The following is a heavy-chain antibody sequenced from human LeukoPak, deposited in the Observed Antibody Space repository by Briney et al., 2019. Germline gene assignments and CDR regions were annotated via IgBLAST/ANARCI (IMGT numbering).Heavy chain of an antibody. J-gene: IGHJ4*02. D-gene: IGHD6-6*01. V-gene: IGHV1-69*06. CDR3: ARLGPYSSSSHPDFDY. CDR2: IIPIFGTA. Sequence: SVKVSCKASGGTFKNYAISWVRQAPGQGLEWMGGIIPIFGTANYAQKFQGRVTITADKSTSTAYMELSSLRSEDTAVYYCARLGPYSSSSHPDFDYWGQGTLVTVSS. CDR1: GGTFKNYA.